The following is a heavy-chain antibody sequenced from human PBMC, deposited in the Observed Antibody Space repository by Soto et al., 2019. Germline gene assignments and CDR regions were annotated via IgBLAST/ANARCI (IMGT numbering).Heavy chain of an antibody. J-gene: IGHJ6*02. CDR3: ARASDHYGSGNYPQLGTDV. V-gene: IGHV3-30*04. D-gene: IGHD3-10*01. CDR2: VSYHGTKT. Sequence: QVQLVESGGGVVQPGRSLRLSCAASGFTFSSYAMHWVRQTPDKGLQWVAVVSYHGTKTFYADSVKGRFTISRDNSKSTLFLRMNSLGPEDTAVYYCARASDHYGSGNYPQLGTDVWGQGTTVTVFS. CDR1: GFTFSSYA.